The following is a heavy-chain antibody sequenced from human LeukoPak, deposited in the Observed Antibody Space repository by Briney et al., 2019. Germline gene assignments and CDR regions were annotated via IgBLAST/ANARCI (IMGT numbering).Heavy chain of an antibody. CDR1: GYTLTELS. CDR3: ATGTIVVVPAAIGAFDY. V-gene: IGHV1-24*01. CDR2: FDPEDGET. Sequence: GASVKVSCKVSGYTLTELSMHWVRQAPGKGLEWMGGFDPEDGETIYAQKFQGRVTMTEDTSTDTAYMELSSLRSEDTAVYYCATGTIVVVPAAIGAFDYWGQGTLVTVSP. J-gene: IGHJ4*02. D-gene: IGHD2-2*01.